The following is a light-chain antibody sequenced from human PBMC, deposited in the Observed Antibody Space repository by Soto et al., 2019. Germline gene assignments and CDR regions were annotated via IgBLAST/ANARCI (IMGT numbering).Light chain of an antibody. CDR3: SSYKTSSTVVV. V-gene: IGLV2-14*01. CDR1: SSDIGGYNY. Sequence: QSVLTQPASVSGSPGQSITISCTGTSSDIGGYNYVSWYQQYPGKAPKLMIFGVSDRPSGVSNRFSGSKSGTTASLTISGLQAEDEAYYYCSSYKTSSTVVVFGVGTKLTVL. J-gene: IGLJ2*01. CDR2: GVS.